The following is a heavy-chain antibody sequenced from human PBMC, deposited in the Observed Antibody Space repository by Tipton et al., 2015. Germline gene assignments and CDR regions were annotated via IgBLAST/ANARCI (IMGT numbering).Heavy chain of an antibody. V-gene: IGHV3-23*01. CDR3: ARDFSGAYWRFDY. Sequence: SLRLSCVASGFMFRDYVMSWVRQAPGKGLEWVSSISPSGRSTLYADPVKGRFTISRDNAKNSLYLQMNGLRAEDTAIYYCARDFSGAYWRFDYWGQGTLVTVSS. CDR2: ISPSGRST. D-gene: IGHD1-26*01. J-gene: IGHJ4*02. CDR1: GFMFRDYV.